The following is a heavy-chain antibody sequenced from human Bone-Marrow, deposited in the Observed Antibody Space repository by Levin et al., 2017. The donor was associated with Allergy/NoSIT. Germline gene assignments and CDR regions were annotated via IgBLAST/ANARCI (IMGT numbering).Heavy chain of an antibody. CDR1: GDTFSSYT. V-gene: IGHV1-69*13. D-gene: IGHD2-15*01. J-gene: IGHJ4*02. Sequence: SVKVSCKASGDTFSSYTFSWVRQAPGQGLEWMGGIIPIPGTANYAQKFQGRVTITADESTSTAYMELSSLRSEDTAMYYCARAYCRGVQGYINLDYWGRGTPVIVSA. CDR2: IIPIPGTA. CDR3: ARAYCRGVQGYINLDY.